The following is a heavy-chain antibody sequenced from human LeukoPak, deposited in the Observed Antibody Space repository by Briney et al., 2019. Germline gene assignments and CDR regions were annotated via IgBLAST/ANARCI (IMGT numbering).Heavy chain of an antibody. CDR2: IHHSGRS. V-gene: IGHV4-31*03. D-gene: IGHD3-10*01. CDR3: ARGGNRFGGFYFDY. J-gene: IGHJ4*02. Sequence: SETLSLTCTVSADSLSSGGHYWAWIRQFPGKGLESIGFIHHSGRSRHNPSLKDRVAIPVDTSRKQFALKLSSVTAADTAMYYCARGGNRFGGFYFDYWGQGIQVIVSS. CDR1: ADSLSSGGHY.